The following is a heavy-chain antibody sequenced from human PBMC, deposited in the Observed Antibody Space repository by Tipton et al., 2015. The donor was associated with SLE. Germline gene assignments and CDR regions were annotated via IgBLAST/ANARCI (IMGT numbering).Heavy chain of an antibody. D-gene: IGHD1-1*01. Sequence: SLRLSCAAAGFTFSNYDMNWVRQLPGKRLEWVAVIYNHGNDTYYRDSVKGRFIISRDNFKNILYLQMNDLRAEDTALYYCVRENENFYGFDNWGRGILVTVS. CDR3: VRENENFYGFDN. V-gene: IGHV3-23*03. CDR2: IYNHGNDT. CDR1: GFTFSNYD. J-gene: IGHJ4*02.